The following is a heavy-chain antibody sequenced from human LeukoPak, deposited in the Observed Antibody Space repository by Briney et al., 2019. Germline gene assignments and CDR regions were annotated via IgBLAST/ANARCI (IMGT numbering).Heavy chain of an antibody. CDR3: ARDRYDMLTGYQDAFDI. Sequence: ASVKVSCKASGYTFTSYYMHWVRQAPGQGLEWMGIINPSGGSTSYAQKFQGRVTMTRDMSTSTVYMELSSLRSEDTAVYYCARDRYDMLTGYQDAFDIWGQGTMVTVSS. V-gene: IGHV1-46*01. CDR1: GYTFTSYY. D-gene: IGHD3-9*01. J-gene: IGHJ3*02. CDR2: INPSGGST.